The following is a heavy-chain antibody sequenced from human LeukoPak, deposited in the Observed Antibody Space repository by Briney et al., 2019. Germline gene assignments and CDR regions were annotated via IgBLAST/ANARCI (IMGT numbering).Heavy chain of an antibody. Sequence: SETLSLTCAVYGGSFSGYYWSWLRQPPGKGLEWIGEINHSGSTNYNPSLKSRVTISVDTSKNQFSLKLSSVTAADTAVYYCANGGNSYGLNYWGQGTLVTVSS. D-gene: IGHD5-18*01. CDR3: ANGGNSYGLNY. CDR1: GGSFSGYY. J-gene: IGHJ4*02. CDR2: INHSGST. V-gene: IGHV4-34*01.